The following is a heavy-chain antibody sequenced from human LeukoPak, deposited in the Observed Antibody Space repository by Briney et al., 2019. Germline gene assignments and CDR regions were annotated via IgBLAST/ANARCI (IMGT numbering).Heavy chain of an antibody. CDR2: ISGSGGST. CDR1: GITFSSYA. CDR3: AKESIGSGWVWAY. V-gene: IGHV3-23*01. Sequence: SGGSLRLSCAASGITFSSYAMSWVRQAPGKGLEWVSAISGSGGSTYYADSVKGRFTISRDNSKNTLYLQMNSLRAEDTAVYYCAKESIGSGWVWAYWGQGTLVTVSS. D-gene: IGHD6-19*01. J-gene: IGHJ4*02.